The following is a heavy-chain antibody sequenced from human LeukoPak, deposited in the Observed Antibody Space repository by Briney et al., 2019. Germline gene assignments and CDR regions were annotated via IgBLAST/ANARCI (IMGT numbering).Heavy chain of an antibody. Sequence: GGSLRLSCAASGFTFSSYEMNWVRQAPGKGLEWVSYISSSGSTIYYADSVKGRFTISRDNAKNSLYLQMNSLRAEDTAVYYCATAGRGYSYWSPRSGFDYWGQGTLVTVSS. CDR2: ISSSGSTI. CDR3: ATAGRGYSYWSPRSGFDY. D-gene: IGHD5-18*01. CDR1: GFTFSSYE. V-gene: IGHV3-48*03. J-gene: IGHJ4*02.